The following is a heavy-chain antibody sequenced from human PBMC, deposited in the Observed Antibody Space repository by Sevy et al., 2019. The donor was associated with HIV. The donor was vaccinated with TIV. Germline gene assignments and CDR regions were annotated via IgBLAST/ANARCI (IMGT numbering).Heavy chain of an antibody. V-gene: IGHV5-51*01. J-gene: IGHJ4*02. CDR3: ARRGSRGTSWFFDS. D-gene: IGHD6-6*01. CDR2: IYPGDSDT. CDR1: GYNFTNYW. Sequence: GESLKISCKGSGYNFTNYWIAWVRQMPGKGLEWMGIIYPGDSDTRYSPSFQGQVAISADTSTSTSYLQRTSLKASDTAMYYCARRGSRGTSWFFDSWGQGTLVTVSS.